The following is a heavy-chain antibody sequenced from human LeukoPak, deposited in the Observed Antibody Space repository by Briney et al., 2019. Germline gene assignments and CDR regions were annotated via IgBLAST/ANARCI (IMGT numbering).Heavy chain of an antibody. CDR1: GFTLSSYE. D-gene: IGHD2-15*01. J-gene: IGHJ4*02. Sequence: GGSLRLSCAASGFTLSSYEMNWVRQAPGKGLEWVSYISSSGSTIYYADSVKGRFTISRDNAKNSLYLQMNSLRVEDTAVYYCARVLETDCRGGSCYSGLDYWGQGTLVTVSS. CDR3: ARVLETDCRGGSCYSGLDY. V-gene: IGHV3-48*03. CDR2: ISSSGSTI.